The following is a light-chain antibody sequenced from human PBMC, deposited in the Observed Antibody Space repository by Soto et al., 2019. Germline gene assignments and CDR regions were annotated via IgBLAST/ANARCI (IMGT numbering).Light chain of an antibody. CDR2: RDT. Sequence: SYELTQPLSVSVVLGQTARITCGGNNIGTKSVHWYRQKPGQAPVLVIYRDTNRPSGIPERFSGSNSGNTATLTISRAQAGDEADYYCQVWDSVTGVFGGGTKLTVL. J-gene: IGLJ2*01. CDR3: QVWDSVTGV. V-gene: IGLV3-9*01. CDR1: NIGTKS.